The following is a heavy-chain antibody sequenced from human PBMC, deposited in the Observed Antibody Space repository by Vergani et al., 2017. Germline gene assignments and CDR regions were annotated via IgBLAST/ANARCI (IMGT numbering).Heavy chain of an antibody. J-gene: IGHJ5*02. CDR3: ARISPLXYDYVWGSYRYRGGWFDP. Sequence: QVTLKESGPVLVKPTETLTLTCTVSGFSLSNARMGVSWIRQPPGKALEWLAHIFSNDEKSYSTSLKSRLTISKDTSKSQVVLTMTNMDPVDPATYYCARISPLXYDYVWGSYRYRGGWFDPWGQGTLVTVSS. CDR1: GFSLSNARMG. D-gene: IGHD3-16*02. V-gene: IGHV2-26*01. CDR2: IFSNDEK.